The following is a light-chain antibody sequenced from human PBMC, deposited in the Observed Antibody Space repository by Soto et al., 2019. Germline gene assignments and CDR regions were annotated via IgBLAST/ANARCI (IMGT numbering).Light chain of an antibody. CDR1: HPISTW. CDR3: QQYNSYLGT. CDR2: GAS. V-gene: IGKV1-5*01. J-gene: IGKJ1*01. Sequence: IHMTHSPTTLSASVSNRVTITFQASHPISTWLAWYQQKPGKAPKLLISGASTLESGVPSRFSGGGSGTEFTLTINRLQPDDFATYYCQQYNSYLGTFGQGTKVDIK.